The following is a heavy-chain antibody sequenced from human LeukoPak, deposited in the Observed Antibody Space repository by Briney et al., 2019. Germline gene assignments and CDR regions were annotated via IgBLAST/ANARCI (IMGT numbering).Heavy chain of an antibody. CDR2: IYYSGST. Sequence: SETLSLTCTVSGGSISSYYWSWIRQPPGKGLEWIGYIYYSGSTNYNPSLKSRVTISVDTSKNQFSLELSSVTAADTAVYYCARDRGSGWYIDYWGQGTLVTVSS. D-gene: IGHD6-19*01. CDR3: ARDRGSGWYIDY. V-gene: IGHV4-59*01. J-gene: IGHJ4*02. CDR1: GGSISSYY.